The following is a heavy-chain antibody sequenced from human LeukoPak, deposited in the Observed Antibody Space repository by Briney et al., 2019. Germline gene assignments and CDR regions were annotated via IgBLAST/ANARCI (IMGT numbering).Heavy chain of an antibody. D-gene: IGHD6-6*01. CDR3: ARRRYSSSSSHYFDY. V-gene: IGHV1-2*02. CDR1: GYTFTGYY. CDR2: INPNSGGT. J-gene: IGHJ4*02. Sequence: GASVKVSCKASGYTFTGYYMHWVRQAPGQGLEWMGWINPNSGGTNYAQKFQGRVTMTRDTSISTAYMELSRLRSDDTAVYYCARRRYSSSSSHYFDYWGQGTLVTVSS.